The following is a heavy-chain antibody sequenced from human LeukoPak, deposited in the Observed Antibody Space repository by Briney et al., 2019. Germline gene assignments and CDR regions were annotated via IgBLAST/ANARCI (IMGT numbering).Heavy chain of an antibody. Sequence: SETLSLTCAVYGGSFSGCYWSWIRQPPGKGLEWIGEINHSGSTNYNPSLKSRVTISVDTSKNQFSLKLSSVTAADTAVYYCASSTAAAGTFDYWGQGTLVTVSS. CDR1: GGSFSGCY. CDR2: INHSGST. J-gene: IGHJ4*02. CDR3: ASSTAAAGTFDY. V-gene: IGHV4-34*01. D-gene: IGHD6-13*01.